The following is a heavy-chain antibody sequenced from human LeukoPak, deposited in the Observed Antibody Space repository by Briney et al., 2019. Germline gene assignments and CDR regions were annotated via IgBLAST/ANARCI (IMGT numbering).Heavy chain of an antibody. CDR3: ARDVGFNNGWPA. CDR2: ISVGGSDE. J-gene: IGHJ5*02. D-gene: IGHD6-19*01. V-gene: IGHV3-48*03. CDR1: GFSFKTYE. Sequence: GGSLRLSCVASGFSFKTYEMNWIRQAPGKGLEWISYISVGGSDEDYADSVKGRFSISRDNAKNSLFLQMNSLRVEDTAVYYCARDVGFNNGWPAWGQGTLVTVSS.